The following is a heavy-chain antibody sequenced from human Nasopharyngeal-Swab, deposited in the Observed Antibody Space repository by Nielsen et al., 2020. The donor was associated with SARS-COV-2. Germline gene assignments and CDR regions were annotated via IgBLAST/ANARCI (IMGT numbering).Heavy chain of an antibody. CDR2: ISAYNGNT. J-gene: IGHJ6*02. V-gene: IGHV1-18*01. D-gene: IGHD2-2*01. CDR3: ARGEIVVVPVASYYYYYGMDV. CDR1: GYTFTSSG. Sequence: ASVNVSCKASGYTFTSSGISWVRQAPVQGLAWMGWISAYNGNTNYAQKLQGRVTMTTDTSTSTAYMELRSLRSDDTAVYYCARGEIVVVPVASYYYYYGMDVWGQGTTVTVSS.